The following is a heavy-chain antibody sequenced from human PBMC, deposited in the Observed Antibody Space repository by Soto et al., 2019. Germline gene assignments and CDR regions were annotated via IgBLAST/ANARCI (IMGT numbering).Heavy chain of an antibody. Sequence: QVQLQQWGAGLLKPSETLSLTCAVYGGSFSGYYWSWIRQPPGKGLEWIGEINHSGSTNYNPSLKRRVTISVDTSKNQFSLKLSSVTAADTAVYYCARADLDSSSSHYWGQGTLVTVSS. D-gene: IGHD6-13*01. V-gene: IGHV4-34*01. CDR1: GGSFSGYY. J-gene: IGHJ4*02. CDR2: INHSGST. CDR3: ARADLDSSSSHY.